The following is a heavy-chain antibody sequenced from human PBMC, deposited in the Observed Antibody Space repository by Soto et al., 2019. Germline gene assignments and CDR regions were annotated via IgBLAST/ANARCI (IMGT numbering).Heavy chain of an antibody. J-gene: IGHJ3*02. V-gene: IGHV1-69*01. Sequence: QVQLVQSGAEVKKPGSSVKVSCKASGGTFSSYAISWVRQAPGQGLEWMGGIIPIFGTANYAQKFQGRVTITADESTSTAYMELSSLRSEDTAVYYCARERTHKRGDALDIWGQGTMVTVSS. CDR1: GGTFSSYA. CDR2: IIPIFGTA. CDR3: ARERTHKRGDALDI.